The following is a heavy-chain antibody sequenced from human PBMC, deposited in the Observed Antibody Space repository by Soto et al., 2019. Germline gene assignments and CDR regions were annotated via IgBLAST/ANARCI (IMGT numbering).Heavy chain of an antibody. CDR2: IYYSGST. V-gene: IGHV4-59*01. D-gene: IGHD4-17*01. J-gene: IGHJ4*02. CDR1: GGSISSYY. Sequence: PSETLSLTCTVSGGSISSYYWSWIRQPPGKGLEWIGYIYYSGSTNYNPSLKSRVTISVDTSKNQFSLKLSSVTAADTAVYYCARAGIGDMTTVTTPDYWGQGTLVTVSS. CDR3: ARAGIGDMTTVTTPDY.